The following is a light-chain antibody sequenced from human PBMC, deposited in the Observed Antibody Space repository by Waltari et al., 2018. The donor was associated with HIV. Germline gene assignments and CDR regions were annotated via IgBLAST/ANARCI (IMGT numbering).Light chain of an antibody. CDR1: RSDVGGSNY. V-gene: IGLV2-14*01. Sequence: QSALPQPASVSGSPGQSITISCPGTRSDVGGSNYVSWYQQHPGKAPKLMIYEVSNRPSGVSNRFSGSKSGNTASLTISGLQAEDEADYYCSSYTSSSTHWVFGGGTKLTVL. CDR2: EVS. CDR3: SSYTSSSTHWV. J-gene: IGLJ3*02.